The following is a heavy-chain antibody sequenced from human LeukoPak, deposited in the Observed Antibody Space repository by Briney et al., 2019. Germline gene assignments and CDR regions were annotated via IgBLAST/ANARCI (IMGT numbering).Heavy chain of an antibody. CDR3: VKYYRGPVHYYFDY. Sequence: GGSLRLSCAASGFTFSSYEMNWVRQAPGKGLEWVSVVSDSGANTYYADSVKGRFTISRDSSKNTLFLQMNSLRTEDTAVYYCVKYYRGPVHYYFDYWGQGNLVTVSS. D-gene: IGHD3-10*01. CDR2: VSDSGANT. J-gene: IGHJ4*02. V-gene: IGHV3-23*01. CDR1: GFTFSSYE.